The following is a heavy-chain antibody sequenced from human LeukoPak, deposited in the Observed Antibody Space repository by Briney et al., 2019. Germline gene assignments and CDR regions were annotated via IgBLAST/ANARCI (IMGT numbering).Heavy chain of an antibody. CDR1: GFDLSPYT. Sequence: PGGSLRLSCSASGFDLSPYTMNWVRQAPGKRLEWVASISSSSTYMYYGDSVKGRFTISRDNAKNTLYLQLDSLRAEDTATYYCARRVTTFLSWGQGTLVIVSS. D-gene: IGHD4-17*01. J-gene: IGHJ4*02. CDR3: ARRVTTFLS. V-gene: IGHV3-21*01. CDR2: ISSSSTYM.